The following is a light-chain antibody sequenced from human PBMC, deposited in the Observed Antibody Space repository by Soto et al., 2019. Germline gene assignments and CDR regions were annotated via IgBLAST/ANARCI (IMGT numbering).Light chain of an antibody. V-gene: IGLV2-8*01. CDR2: EVT. J-gene: IGLJ3*02. CDR3: TSYVGNDIWV. Sequence: QSVLTQPPSASGSPGQSVTISCTGTSSDVGAYKYFSWYQQYPGKAPKLMIYEVTNRPSGVPDRFSGSKSGNTASLTVSGLQAEDEADYYCTSYVGNDIWVFGGGTKLTVL. CDR1: SSDVGAYKY.